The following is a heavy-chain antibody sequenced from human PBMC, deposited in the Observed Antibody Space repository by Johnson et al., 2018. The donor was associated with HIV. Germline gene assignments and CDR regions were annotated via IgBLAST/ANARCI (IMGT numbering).Heavy chain of an antibody. D-gene: IGHD3-22*01. CDR2: ISESGTTI. V-gene: IGHV3-48*03. CDR1: GFTFDDYA. Sequence: VQLVESGGGLVQPGRSLRLSCAASGFTFDDYAMHWVRQAPGKGLEWVSYISESGTTIYYADSVKGRFTNSRDNAKNSLYLQMNSLRAEDTAVYFCARVTKYYFDSSVDAFDIWGQGTVVTVSS. CDR3: ARVTKYYFDSSVDAFDI. J-gene: IGHJ3*02.